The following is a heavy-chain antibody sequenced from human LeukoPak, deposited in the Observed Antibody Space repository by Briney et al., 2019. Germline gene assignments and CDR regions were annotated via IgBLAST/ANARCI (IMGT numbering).Heavy chain of an antibody. CDR1: GFSFGSYS. J-gene: IGHJ3*02. D-gene: IGHD3-10*02. V-gene: IGHV3-21*01. Sequence: PGGSLRLSCAVSGFSFGSYSMNWVRQAPGKGLEWVSSITSSGSYINYADSVKGRFTTSRDNAKNSLYLQMHSPRPEDPAVYYCARKGYYARGTFDIWGQGTMVTVSS. CDR2: ITSSGSYI. CDR3: ARKGYYARGTFDI.